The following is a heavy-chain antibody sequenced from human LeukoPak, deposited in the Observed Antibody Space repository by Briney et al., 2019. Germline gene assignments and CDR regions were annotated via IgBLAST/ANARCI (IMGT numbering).Heavy chain of an antibody. J-gene: IGHJ3*02. CDR2: ISSSSSYI. CDR3: ARAGYSYGYSAFDI. CDR1: GFTFSSYS. V-gene: IGHV3-21*01. Sequence: GGSLRLSCAASGFTFSSYSMSWVRQAPGKGLEWVSSISSSSSYIYYADSVKGRFTISRDNAKNSLYLQMNSLRAEDTAVYYCARAGYSYGYSAFDIWGQGTMVTVSS. D-gene: IGHD5-18*01.